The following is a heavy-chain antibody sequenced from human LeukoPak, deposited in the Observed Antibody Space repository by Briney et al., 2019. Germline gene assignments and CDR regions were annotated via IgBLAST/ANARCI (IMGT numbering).Heavy chain of an antibody. D-gene: IGHD6-13*01. CDR3: ASSSSWDAFDI. CDR1: GFTFSSYA. J-gene: IGHJ3*02. Sequence: GRSLRLSCAASGFTFSSYAMHWVRQAPGKGLEWVAVISYDGSNKYYADSVKGRFTISRDNSKNTLYLRMNSLRAEDTAVYYCASSSSWDAFDIWGQGTMVTVSS. V-gene: IGHV3-30*04. CDR2: ISYDGSNK.